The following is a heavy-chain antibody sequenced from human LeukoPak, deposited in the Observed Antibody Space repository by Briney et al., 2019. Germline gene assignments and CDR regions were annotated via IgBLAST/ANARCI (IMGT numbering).Heavy chain of an antibody. Sequence: SETLSLTCTVSGGSINSYYWSWIRQPPGKGLEWIGYIYDSGSTNYNPSLKSRVTISVDTSKNQFSLKLSSVTAADTAVYYCARGLIAADYWGQGTLVTVSS. J-gene: IGHJ4*02. D-gene: IGHD6-13*01. CDR2: IYDSGST. V-gene: IGHV4-59*01. CDR1: GGSINSYY. CDR3: ARGLIAADY.